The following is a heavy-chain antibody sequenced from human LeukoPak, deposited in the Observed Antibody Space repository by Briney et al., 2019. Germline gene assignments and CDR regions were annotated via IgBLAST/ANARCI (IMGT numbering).Heavy chain of an antibody. CDR3: ARDGILQYCGSISCYRAHDAFDM. J-gene: IGHJ3*02. Sequence: ASVKVSCKASGYTFSDYDINWVRQATGQGLEWMGWINPNSGNAGYAQKLQGRVTMTTDTSTSTAYMELRSLRSDDTAVYYCARDGILQYCGSISCYRAHDAFDMWGQGTMVTVSS. V-gene: IGHV1-8*01. CDR1: GYTFSDYD. D-gene: IGHD2-2*02. CDR2: INPNSGNA.